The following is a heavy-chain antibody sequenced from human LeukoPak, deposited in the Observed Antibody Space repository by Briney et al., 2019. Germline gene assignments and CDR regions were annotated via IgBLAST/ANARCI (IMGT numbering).Heavy chain of an antibody. CDR2: INHSGST. J-gene: IGHJ3*02. CDR1: GGSFSGYY. Sequence: SETLSLTCAVYGGSFSGYYWSWIRQPPGKGLEWIGEINHSGSTNYNPSLKSRVTIPVDTSKNQFSLKLSSVTAADTAVYYCARGPNIVVVPATDAFDIWGQGTMVTVSS. D-gene: IGHD2-2*01. CDR3: ARGPNIVVVPATDAFDI. V-gene: IGHV4-34*01.